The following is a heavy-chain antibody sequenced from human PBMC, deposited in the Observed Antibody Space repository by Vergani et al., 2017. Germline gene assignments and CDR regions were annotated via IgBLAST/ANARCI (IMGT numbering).Heavy chain of an antibody. CDR1: GFTFSSYA. D-gene: IGHD3-22*01. CDR2: ISGSGGST. Sequence: EVQLLESGGGLVQPGGSLRLSCAASGFTFSSYAMSWVRQAPGKGLEWVSAISGSGGSTYYADSVKGRFTISRDNSKNRLYLQMNSLRAEDTAVYYCSRDLRRDSSAFDYWGQGTLVTGSS. CDR3: SRDLRRDSSAFDY. V-gene: IGHV3-23*01. J-gene: IGHJ4*02.